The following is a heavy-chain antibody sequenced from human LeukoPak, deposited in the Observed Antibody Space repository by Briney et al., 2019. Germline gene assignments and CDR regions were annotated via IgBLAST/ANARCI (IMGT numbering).Heavy chain of an antibody. J-gene: IGHJ5*02. CDR1: GFTFSSYA. V-gene: IGHV3-30-3*01. Sequence: GGSLRLSCAASGFTFSSYAMHWVRQAPGKGLEWVAVISYDGSNKYYADSVKGRFTISRDNSKNTLYLQMNSLRAEDTAVYYCARDLTPSLGYCSSTSCYSNNWFDPWGQGTLVTVSS. CDR2: ISYDGSNK. D-gene: IGHD2-2*01. CDR3: ARDLTPSLGYCSSTSCYSNNWFDP.